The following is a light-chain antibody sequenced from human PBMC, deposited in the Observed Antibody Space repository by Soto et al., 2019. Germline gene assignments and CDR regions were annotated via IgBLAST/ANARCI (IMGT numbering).Light chain of an antibody. Sequence: QSALTQPASVSGSPGQSITISCTGTSSDVGAYNYVSWYQQYPGKAPKVIIFEVRKRPSGVSNRFSGSKSGDTASLTISGLQAEDEADYYCSSYRGSTTFVFGTGTKLTVL. J-gene: IGLJ1*01. CDR2: EVR. V-gene: IGLV2-14*01. CDR1: SSDVGAYNY. CDR3: SSYRGSTTFV.